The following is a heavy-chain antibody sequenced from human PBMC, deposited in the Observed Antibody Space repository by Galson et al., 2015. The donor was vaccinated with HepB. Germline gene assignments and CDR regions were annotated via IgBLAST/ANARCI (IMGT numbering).Heavy chain of an antibody. D-gene: IGHD1-26*01. CDR2: FDPEDGET. CDR1: GYTLTELS. J-gene: IGHJ3*02. CDR3: ATDFAPAIVGATRDAFDI. Sequence: SVKVSCKVSGYTLTELSMHWVRQAPGKGLEWMGGFDPEDGETIYAQKFQGRVTMTEDTSTDTAYMELSSLRSEDTAVYYCATDFAPAIVGATRDAFDIWGQGTMVTVSS. V-gene: IGHV1-24*01.